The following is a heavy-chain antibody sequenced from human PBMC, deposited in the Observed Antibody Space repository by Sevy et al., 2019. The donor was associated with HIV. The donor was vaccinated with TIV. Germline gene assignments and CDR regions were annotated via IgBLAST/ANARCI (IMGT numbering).Heavy chain of an antibody. CDR2: IYHSGST. D-gene: IGHD3-10*01. V-gene: IGHV4-38-2*01. CDR3: ARVSNYYGSERIWGGAFDI. CDR1: GYSISSGYY. J-gene: IGHJ3*02. Sequence: SETLSLTCAVSGYSISSGYYWGWIRQPPGRGLEWIGSIYHSGSTYYNPSLKSRVTISVDTSKNQFSLKLRSVTASDTAVYYCARVSNYYGSERIWGGAFDIWGQRTMVTVSS.